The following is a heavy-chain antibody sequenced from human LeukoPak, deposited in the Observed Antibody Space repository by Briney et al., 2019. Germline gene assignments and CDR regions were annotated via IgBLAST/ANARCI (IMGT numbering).Heavy chain of an antibody. J-gene: IGHJ4*02. CDR3: ARGTYSGYDNYSDY. Sequence: SQTLSLTCTVSGGSISSGSYYWSWIRQPAGKGLEWIGRIYTSGSTNYNPSLKSRVTISVDTSKNQFSLKLSSVTAADTAVYYCARGTYSGYDNYSDYWGQGTLVTVSS. V-gene: IGHV4-61*02. CDR1: GGSISSGSYY. D-gene: IGHD5-12*01. CDR2: IYTSGST.